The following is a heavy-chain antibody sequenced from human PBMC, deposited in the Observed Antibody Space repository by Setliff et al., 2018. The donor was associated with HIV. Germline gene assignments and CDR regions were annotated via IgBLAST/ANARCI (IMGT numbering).Heavy chain of an antibody. CDR2: ISYSGST. Sequence: SETLSLTCTVSGDSISSSSYYWGWIRQPPGKGLEWIGSISYSGSTYYNPSLKSRVTISVDTSKNQFALKRSSLTAADPAVYYCATNFDTIGYPPPPFDYWGQGTLVTVSS. D-gene: IGHD3-22*01. CDR3: ATNFDTIGYPPPPFDY. V-gene: IGHV4-39*01. CDR1: GDSISSSSYY. J-gene: IGHJ4*02.